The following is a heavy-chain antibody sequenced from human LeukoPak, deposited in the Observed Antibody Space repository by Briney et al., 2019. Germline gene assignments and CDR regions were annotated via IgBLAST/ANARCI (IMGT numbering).Heavy chain of an antibody. J-gene: IGHJ3*02. V-gene: IGHV3-23*01. D-gene: IGHD6-13*01. CDR2: ISDSGGST. CDR3: AKVSHSSWQNDAFDI. Sequence: GGSLRLSCAASGFTFSSYAMIWVRQAPGKGLEWVSGISDSGGSTYYADSVKGRFTISRDNSKNTLYLQMNSLRAEDTAVYYCAKVSHSSWQNDAFDIWGQGTMVTVSS. CDR1: GFTFSSYA.